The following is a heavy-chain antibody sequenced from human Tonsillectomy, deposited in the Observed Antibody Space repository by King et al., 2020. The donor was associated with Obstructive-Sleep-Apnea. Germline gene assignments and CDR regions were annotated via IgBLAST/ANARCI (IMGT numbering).Heavy chain of an antibody. J-gene: IGHJ6*02. CDR1: GFTLRTYA. CDR2: IGAGGGTT. D-gene: IGHD1-26*01. CDR3: AKDKEITGWELPGGYGMDV. Sequence: VQLVESGGGLVQPGGSLRLSCAASGFTLRTYAMSWVRQAPGKGLEWVSSIGAGGGTTYYADSVEGRVTISRDNSNNTLYLQMDRLRAEDTAIYYCAKDKEITGWELPGGYGMDVWGQGTTVTVSS. V-gene: IGHV3-23*04.